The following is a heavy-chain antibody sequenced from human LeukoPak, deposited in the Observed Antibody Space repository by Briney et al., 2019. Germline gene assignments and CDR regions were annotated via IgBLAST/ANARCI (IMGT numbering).Heavy chain of an antibody. Sequence: PSETLSLTCTVSGGSITNYYWAWIRQPPGKGLEWIGEIYHSGSTNYNPSLKSRVTISVDKSKNQFSLKLSSVTAADTAVYYCARCRVATYYFDYWGQGTLVTVSS. CDR3: ARCRVATYYFDY. CDR2: IYHSGST. D-gene: IGHD5-12*01. J-gene: IGHJ4*02. V-gene: IGHV4-59*12. CDR1: GGSITNYY.